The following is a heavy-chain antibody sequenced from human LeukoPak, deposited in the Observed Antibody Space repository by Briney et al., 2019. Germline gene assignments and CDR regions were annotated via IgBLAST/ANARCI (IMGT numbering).Heavy chain of an antibody. J-gene: IGHJ4*02. D-gene: IGHD6-19*01. CDR1: GYTFTSYA. CDR3: ARNPVPIAVAAPDY. Sequence: ASVKVSCKASGYTFTSYAMHWVRQAPGQRLEWMGWINAGNGNTKYSQEFQGRVTIPRDTSASTAYMALSSLRSEDMAVYYCARNPVPIAVAAPDYWGQGTLVTVSS. CDR2: INAGNGNT. V-gene: IGHV1-3*03.